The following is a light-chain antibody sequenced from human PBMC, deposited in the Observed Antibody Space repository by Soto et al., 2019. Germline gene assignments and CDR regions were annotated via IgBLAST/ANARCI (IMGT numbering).Light chain of an antibody. V-gene: IGKV3D-20*01. CDR2: DVS. CDR1: QSVCINY. Sequence: EIVLTQSPATLSLSPGERDTLSCGACQSVCINYLSWYQQILGLAPRLLMYDVSKRFTGTPDRFSGSGSGTDFTLTITRLEPEDSAVYYCQQFGASLTFGGGTKVDIK. J-gene: IGKJ4*01. CDR3: QQFGASLT.